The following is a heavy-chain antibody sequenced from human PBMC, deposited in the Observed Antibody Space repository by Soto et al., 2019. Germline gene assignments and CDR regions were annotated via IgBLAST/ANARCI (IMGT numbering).Heavy chain of an antibody. CDR1: GYSFTSYW. J-gene: IGHJ6*02. CDR3: ARHGDYRHPSFYYYYGMDV. V-gene: IGHV5-51*01. CDR2: IYPGDSDT. D-gene: IGHD4-4*01. Sequence: GESLKISCKGSGYSFTSYWIGWVRQMPGKGLEWMGIIYPGDSDTRNSPSFQGQATISADKSISTAYLQWSSLKASDTAMYYCARHGDYRHPSFYYYYGMDVWGQGTAVTVSS.